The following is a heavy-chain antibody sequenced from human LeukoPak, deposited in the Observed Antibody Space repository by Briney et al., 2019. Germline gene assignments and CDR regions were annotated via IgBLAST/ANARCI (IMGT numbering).Heavy chain of an antibody. D-gene: IGHD4-17*01. V-gene: IGHV3-9*01. CDR3: AKDLYADYAISAFHV. CDR2: ITWRSDNI. Sequence: GGSLRLSCAASGFTFANYAMHWVRQAPGKGLEWVSSITWRSDNIGYADSVKGRFTISRDNAKNSLYLQMNSLRAEDTAFYYCAKDLYADYAISAFHVWGQGTMVTVSS. CDR1: GFTFANYA. J-gene: IGHJ3*01.